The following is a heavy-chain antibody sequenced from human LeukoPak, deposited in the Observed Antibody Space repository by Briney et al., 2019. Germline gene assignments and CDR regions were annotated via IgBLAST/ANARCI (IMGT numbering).Heavy chain of an antibody. J-gene: IGHJ3*02. CDR1: GGSISSYY. D-gene: IGHD3-22*01. CDR3: AREAYYYDSSPGAFDI. V-gene: IGHV4-59*01. CDR2: IYYSGST. Sequence: SETLSLTCTVSGGSISSYYWSWIRQPPGKGLEWIGYIYYSGSTNYNPSLKSRVTISVDTSKNQFSLKLSSVTAADTAVYYCAREAYYYDSSPGAFDIWGQGTMVTLSS.